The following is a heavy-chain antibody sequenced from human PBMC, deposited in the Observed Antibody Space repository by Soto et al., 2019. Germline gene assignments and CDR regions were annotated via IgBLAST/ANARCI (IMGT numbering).Heavy chain of an antibody. CDR1: GDSVSSNSAA. V-gene: IGHV6-1*01. CDR2: TYYRSKWYN. Sequence: PSQTLSLTCAISGDSVSSNSAAWNWIRQSPSRGLEWLGRTYYRSKWYNDYAVSVKSRITINPDTSKNQFSLQLNSVTPEDTAVYYCARESYSSSRYQLYYFDYWGQVTLVTVSS. D-gene: IGHD6-13*01. J-gene: IGHJ4*02. CDR3: ARESYSSSRYQLYYFDY.